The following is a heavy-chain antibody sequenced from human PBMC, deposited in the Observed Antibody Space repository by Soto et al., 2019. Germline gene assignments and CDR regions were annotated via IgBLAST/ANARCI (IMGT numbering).Heavy chain of an antibody. CDR1: GFTFSRYR. V-gene: IGHV3-48*04. D-gene: IGHD3-9*01. CDR2: ISSSSSTI. CDR3: ARVPHYDLSTAPHY. Sequence: GGSLRLSCAASGFTFSRYRMNWVRQAPGKGLEWVSYISSSSSTIYYADSVKGRFTISRDNAKNSLYLQMNSLRAEDTALYYCARVPHYDLSTAPHYWGQGPLVTVS. J-gene: IGHJ4*02.